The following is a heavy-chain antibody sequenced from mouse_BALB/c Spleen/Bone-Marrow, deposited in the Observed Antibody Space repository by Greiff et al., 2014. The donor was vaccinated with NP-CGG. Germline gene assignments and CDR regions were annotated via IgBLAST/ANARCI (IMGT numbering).Heavy chain of an antibody. V-gene: IGHV5-17*02. CDR2: ISSGSSTI. J-gene: IGHJ4*01. Sequence: EVKLVESGGGLVQPGGSRKLSCAASGFIFSSFGMHWVRQAPEKGLEWVAYISSGSSTIYYADTVKGRFTISRDNPKNTLFLQMTSLRSEDTAMYYCASLTYYAMDYWGQGTSVTVSS. CDR1: GFIFSSFG. CDR3: ASLTYYAMDY.